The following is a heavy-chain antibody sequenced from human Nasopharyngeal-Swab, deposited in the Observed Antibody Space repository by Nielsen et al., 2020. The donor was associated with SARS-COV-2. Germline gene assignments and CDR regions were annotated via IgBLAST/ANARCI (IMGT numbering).Heavy chain of an antibody. V-gene: IGHV3-74*01. Sequence: GESLKISCAASGFTFSTYWMHWVRQPPGKVLLWVSRIDTDGTITDYADSVKGRFTISRDNAKNTLYLQMNSLRVEDTAVYYCVKHQGSSSDQWGQGTLVTVSS. CDR1: GFTFSTYW. CDR3: VKHQGSSSDQ. J-gene: IGHJ4*02. CDR2: IDTDGTIT.